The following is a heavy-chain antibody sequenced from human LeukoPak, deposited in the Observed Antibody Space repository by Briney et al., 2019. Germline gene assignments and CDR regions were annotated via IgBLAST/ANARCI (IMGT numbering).Heavy chain of an antibody. CDR2: INPNSGGT. CDR3: ARTRDGYNHDY. Sequence: GASVKVSCKASGFTFTGYYMHWVRQAPGQGLEWMGWINPNSGGTNYAQNLQVRVTMTRDTSISTAYMELSRLRSDDTAVYYCARTRDGYNHDYWGQGTLVTVSS. V-gene: IGHV1-2*02. D-gene: IGHD5-24*01. J-gene: IGHJ4*02. CDR1: GFTFTGYY.